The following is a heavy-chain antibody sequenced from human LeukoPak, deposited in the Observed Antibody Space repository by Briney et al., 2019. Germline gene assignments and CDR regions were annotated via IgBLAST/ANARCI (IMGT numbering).Heavy chain of an antibody. CDR3: ARTHERALDH. V-gene: IGHV3-48*01. Sequence: GGSLRLSCAASGFTFSSYHMTWVRQALGKGLEWVSYISIFSSTIYYADSVQGRFTISRDDAKYSVYLQMNSLRADDTAVYYCARTHERALDHWGQGTLVAVSS. CDR1: GFTFSSYH. J-gene: IGHJ4*02. CDR2: ISIFSSTI.